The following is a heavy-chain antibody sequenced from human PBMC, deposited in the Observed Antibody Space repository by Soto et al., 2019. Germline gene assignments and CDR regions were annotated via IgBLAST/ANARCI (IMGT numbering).Heavy chain of an antibody. Sequence: EVQLLESGGGLVQPGGSLRLSCAVSGFTFSSYAMSWVRQAPGKGLEWVSAINLSGVSTYYADSVKGRFIISRDNSKNTLYLQMNSLRAEDTAVYYCAKASTPQQWLVPYYFDYWGQGTLVTVSS. CDR3: AKASTPQQWLVPYYFDY. V-gene: IGHV3-23*01. CDR1: GFTFSSYA. CDR2: INLSGVST. D-gene: IGHD6-19*01. J-gene: IGHJ4*02.